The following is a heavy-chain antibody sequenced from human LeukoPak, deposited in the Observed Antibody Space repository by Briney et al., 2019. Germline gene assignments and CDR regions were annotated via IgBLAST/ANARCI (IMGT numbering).Heavy chain of an antibody. Sequence: SETLSLTCAVYGGSFSGYYWSWIRQPPGKGLEWVAYIYYSGSTNYNPSLKSRVTISVDTSKNQFSLKLSSVTAADTAVYYCAGGRLRWSAIFDYWGQGTLVTVSS. CDR3: AGGRLRWSAIFDY. J-gene: IGHJ4*02. CDR2: IYYSGST. CDR1: GGSFSGYY. D-gene: IGHD4-23*01. V-gene: IGHV4-59*01.